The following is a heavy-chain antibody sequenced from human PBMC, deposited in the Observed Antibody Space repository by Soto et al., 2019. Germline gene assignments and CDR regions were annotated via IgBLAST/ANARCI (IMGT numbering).Heavy chain of an antibody. Sequence: GGSLRLSCAASGFTFSSYAMHWVRQAPGKXLEWVAVISYDGSNKYYADSVKGRFTISRDNSKNTLYLQMNSLRAEDTAVYYCARDNLYYYDSSGYYSRDGMDVWGQGATVTVSS. D-gene: IGHD3-22*01. V-gene: IGHV3-30-3*01. J-gene: IGHJ6*02. CDR1: GFTFSSYA. CDR2: ISYDGSNK. CDR3: ARDNLYYYDSSGYYSRDGMDV.